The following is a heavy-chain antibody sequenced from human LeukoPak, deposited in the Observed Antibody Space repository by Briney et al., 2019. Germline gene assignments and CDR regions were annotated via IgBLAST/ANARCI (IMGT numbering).Heavy chain of an antibody. D-gene: IGHD2-2*01. V-gene: IGHV1-18*01. J-gene: IGHJ6*02. CDR1: GYSFSSYG. Sequence: GASVKVSCKASGYSFSSYGVSWVRQAPGQGLAWMGWSSGYNGYTKYEEKVQGRVTMTTDTSTSTAYMELRSLRSDDTAVYYCARVGGVQPHYYGMDVWGQGTTVTVSS. CDR2: SSGYNGYT. CDR3: ARVGGVQPHYYGMDV.